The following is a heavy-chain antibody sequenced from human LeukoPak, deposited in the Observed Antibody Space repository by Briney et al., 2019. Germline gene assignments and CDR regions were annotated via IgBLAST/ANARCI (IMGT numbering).Heavy chain of an antibody. CDR3: ARGRGGYCYYGMDV. Sequence: PSETLSLTCAVYGGSFSGHYWSWVRQPPGKGPEWIGEVNHSGSTNYKPSLKSRVAMSVDTSKNQFSLRLTSVTAADTAVYYCARGRGGYCYYGMDVWGQGTPVTVSS. CDR2: VNHSGST. V-gene: IGHV4-34*01. J-gene: IGHJ6*02. D-gene: IGHD2-2*03. CDR1: GGSFSGHY.